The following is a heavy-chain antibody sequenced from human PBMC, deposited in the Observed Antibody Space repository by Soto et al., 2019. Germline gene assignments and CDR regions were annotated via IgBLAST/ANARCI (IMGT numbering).Heavy chain of an antibody. D-gene: IGHD4-17*01. CDR3: AYGDSRGPFDS. V-gene: IGHV4-59*01. Sequence: QVQLQESGTGLVGQSEHLFLTCTVSGGSISSYYWSWIRQPPGKGLEWIGYIYNSRSTNYNPSLKSRVTISVDTSKNQFSLKLSSVTAADTAVYYCAYGDSRGPFDSWGQGTLVTFSS. J-gene: IGHJ4*02. CDR1: GGSISSYY. CDR2: IYNSRST.